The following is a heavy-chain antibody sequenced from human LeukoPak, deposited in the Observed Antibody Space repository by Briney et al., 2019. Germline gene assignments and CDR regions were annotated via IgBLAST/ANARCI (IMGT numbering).Heavy chain of an antibody. CDR3: ARGCQYQLLIFLYYYMDV. J-gene: IGHJ6*03. Sequence: ASVKVSCKASGYTFTGYYMHWVRQAPGQGLEWMGWINPNSGGTNYAQKFQGRVTMTRDTSISTAYMELSRLRSDDTAVYYCARGCQYQLLIFLYYYMDVWGKGTTVTISS. V-gene: IGHV1-2*02. CDR2: INPNSGGT. CDR1: GYTFTGYY. D-gene: IGHD2-2*01.